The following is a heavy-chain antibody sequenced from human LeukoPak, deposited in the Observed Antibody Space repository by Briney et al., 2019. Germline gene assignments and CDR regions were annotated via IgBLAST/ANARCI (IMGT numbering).Heavy chain of an antibody. V-gene: IGHV4-59*01. CDR1: GGSISSYY. J-gene: IGHJ4*02. D-gene: IGHD3-3*01. CDR3: AREVFGVARAFDS. CDR2: IYYTGST. Sequence: ASETLSLTCTVSGGSISSYYWSWIRQPPGKGLEWIGYIYYTGSTNYNSSLKSRVTISVDTSKNQFSLELRSVTAADTALYYCAREVFGVARAFDSWGQGTLVTVSS.